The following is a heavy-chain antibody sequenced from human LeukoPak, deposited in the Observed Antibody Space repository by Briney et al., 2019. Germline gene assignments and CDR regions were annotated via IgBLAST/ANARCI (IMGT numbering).Heavy chain of an antibody. D-gene: IGHD3-9*01. J-gene: IGHJ6*03. CDR3: ARARTYYDILTGYPPLLYYNYMDV. V-gene: IGHV1-69*05. CDR1: GGPFRSYA. Sequence: SVKVPCKACGGPFRSYAISWVRQVPGQGPEGMGGVIPNFGTQNYAQKFQGKVTITTDESTSTAYMELRSLRSEDTAVYYCARARTYYDILTGYPPLLYYNYMDVWGKGTTVTVSS. CDR2: VIPNFGTQ.